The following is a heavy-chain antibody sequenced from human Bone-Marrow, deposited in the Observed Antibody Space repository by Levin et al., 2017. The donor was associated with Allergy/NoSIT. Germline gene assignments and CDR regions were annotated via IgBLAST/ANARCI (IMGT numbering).Heavy chain of an antibody. CDR3: ARGVGRSYYDILTGYYRLVAGYFDY. V-gene: IGHV5-51*01. CDR1: GYSFTSHW. D-gene: IGHD3-9*01. J-gene: IGHJ4*02. CDR2: IYPGDSDT. Sequence: GGSLRLSCKGSGYSFTSHWIGWVRQMPGKGLEWMGIIYPGDSDTRYSPSFQGQVTISADKSISTAYLQWSSLKASDTAMYYCARGVGRSYYDILTGYYRLVAGYFDYWGQGTLVTVSS.